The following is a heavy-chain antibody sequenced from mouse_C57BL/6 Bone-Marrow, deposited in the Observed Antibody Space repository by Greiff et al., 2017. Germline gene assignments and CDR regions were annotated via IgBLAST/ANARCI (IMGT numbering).Heavy chain of an antibody. J-gene: IGHJ4*01. Sequence: VQLQQSGAELARPGASVKMSCKASGYTFTSYTMHWVKQRPGQGLEWIGYINPSSGYTKSNQKFKDKATLTADKSSSTAYMQLSSLTSEDSAVYYCARRVLPHYYAMDDWGQGTSVTVSS. CDR2: INPSSGYT. D-gene: IGHD1-1*01. CDR1: GYTFTSYT. CDR3: ARRVLPHYYAMDD. V-gene: IGHV1-4*01.